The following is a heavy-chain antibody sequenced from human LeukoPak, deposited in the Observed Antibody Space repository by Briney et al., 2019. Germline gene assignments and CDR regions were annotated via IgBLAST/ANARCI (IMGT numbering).Heavy chain of an antibody. CDR2: ISSNGGST. Sequence: SGGSLRLSCVVSGFTFSSYAMHWVRQAPGKGLEYVSAISSNGGSTYYANSVKGRFTISRDNSNNTLYLQMGSLRVEDMAVYYCARASSGWYGYWGQGTLVTVSS. D-gene: IGHD6-19*01. J-gene: IGHJ4*02. CDR1: GFTFSSYA. V-gene: IGHV3-64*01. CDR3: ARASSGWYGY.